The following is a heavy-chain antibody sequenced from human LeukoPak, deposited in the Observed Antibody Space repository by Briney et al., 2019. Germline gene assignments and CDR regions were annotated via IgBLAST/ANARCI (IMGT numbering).Heavy chain of an antibody. J-gene: IGHJ6*03. V-gene: IGHV1-69*13. Sequence: SVKVSCKASGGTFSSYAISWVRQAPGQGLEWMGGIIPIFGTANYAQKFQGRVTITADESTSTAYMELSSLRSEDTAVYYCARGGDYYGSGRTYYYYMDVWGKGTTVTISS. CDR1: GGTFSSYA. CDR3: ARGGDYYGSGRTYYYYMDV. CDR2: IIPIFGTA. D-gene: IGHD3-10*01.